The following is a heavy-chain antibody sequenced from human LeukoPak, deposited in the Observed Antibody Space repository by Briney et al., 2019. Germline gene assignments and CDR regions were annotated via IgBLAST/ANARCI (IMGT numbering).Heavy chain of an antibody. J-gene: IGHJ6*02. CDR2: ISGSGSST. V-gene: IGHV3-23*01. CDR3: AQTSGSGNYYYYYYGMDV. CDR1: GFAFSSYA. D-gene: IGHD3-10*01. Sequence: GGSLRLSCAASGFAFSSYAMTWVRQAPGKGLEWVSAISGSGSSTFYADSVKGRFTISRDNSKNTLYLQMNSLRAEDTAIYYCAQTSGSGNYYYYYYGMDVWGQGTTVTISS.